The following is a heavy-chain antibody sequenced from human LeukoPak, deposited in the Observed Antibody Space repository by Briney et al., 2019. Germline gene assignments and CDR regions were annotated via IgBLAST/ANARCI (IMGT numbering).Heavy chain of an antibody. CDR3: ARDPYDTDAFDI. D-gene: IGHD3-22*01. V-gene: IGHV1-2*02. CDR1: GYTFAAYY. CDR2: IRPNSGVT. Sequence: ASVKVSCKASGYTFAAYYMYWVRQAPGQGLEWMGWIRPNSGVTNYTQKFQGRVTMTRDTSINTAYMELSSLTSDDTAVYYCARDPYDTDAFDIWGQGTMVTVSS. J-gene: IGHJ3*02.